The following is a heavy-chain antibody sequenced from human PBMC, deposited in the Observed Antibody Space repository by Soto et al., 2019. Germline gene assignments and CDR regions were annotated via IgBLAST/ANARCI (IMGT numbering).Heavy chain of an antibody. V-gene: IGHV4-59*01. CDR1: AASFSKYY. J-gene: IGHJ4*02. D-gene: IGHD3-16*01. CDR3: ASVTFGGVVLAH. Sequence: SETLSLTCTVSAASFSKYYWTWIRQPPGKGLEWIGYVYFNGNTNYNPSLKRRVSISIDTSKNQISLTLNSVTAADTAVYYCASVTFGGVVLAHWGQGTLVTVS. CDR2: VYFNGNT.